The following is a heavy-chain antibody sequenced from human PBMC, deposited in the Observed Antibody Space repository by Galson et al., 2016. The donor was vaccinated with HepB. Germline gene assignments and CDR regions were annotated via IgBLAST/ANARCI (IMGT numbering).Heavy chain of an antibody. CDR3: ARFTGLVSYYYYNYMDV. Sequence: ETLSLTCSVSGGSISSYYWNWIRQPPGKGLEWIGYIYYSGSTNYNPSLRSRVTISVDTSKNQFSLNLTSVTAADTAVYYCARFTGLVSYYYYNYMDVWGEGTTVIASS. CDR1: GGSISSYY. D-gene: IGHD5-18*01. CDR2: IYYSGST. J-gene: IGHJ6*03. V-gene: IGHV4-59*01.